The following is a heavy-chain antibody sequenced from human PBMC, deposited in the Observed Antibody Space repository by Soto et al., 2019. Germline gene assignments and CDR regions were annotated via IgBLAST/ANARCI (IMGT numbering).Heavy chain of an antibody. CDR2: IYYSGST. CDR1: GGSISSYY. Sequence: SSETLSLTCTVSGGSISSYYWSWIRQPPGKGLEWIGYIYYSGSTNYNPSLKSRVTISVDTSKNQFSLKLSSVTAADTAVYYCARVSLVVGAPNPYFDYWGQGTLVTVSS. CDR3: ARVSLVVGAPNPYFDY. D-gene: IGHD1-26*01. V-gene: IGHV4-59*01. J-gene: IGHJ4*02.